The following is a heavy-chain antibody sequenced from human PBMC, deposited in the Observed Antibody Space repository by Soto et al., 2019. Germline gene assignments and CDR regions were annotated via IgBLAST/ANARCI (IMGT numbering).Heavy chain of an antibody. D-gene: IGHD2-15*01. V-gene: IGHV6-1*01. CDR1: GESVSSNVAA. CDR3: ASYSHLGRGYDA. J-gene: IGHJ5*02. CDR2: TSYPSNWNH. Sequence: SQTLSLTCAISGESVSSNVAAWTCIRQCPVLGHEWVGRTSYPSNWNHNYAVSVRGRMTINPHTSRNQSSLPLISVTPEDTVVYYCASYSHLGRGYDAWGQGTLVTVSS.